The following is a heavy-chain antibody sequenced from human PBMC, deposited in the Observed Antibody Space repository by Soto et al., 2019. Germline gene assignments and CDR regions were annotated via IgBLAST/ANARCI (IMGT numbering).Heavy chain of an antibody. J-gene: IGHJ4*02. CDR2: IYHSGST. Sequence: SETLSLTCAVSGYSISSGYYWGWIRQPPGKGLEWIGSIYHSGSTYYNPSLKSRVTISVDTSKNQFSLKLSSVTAADTAVYYCARDAQIVATIGSFDYWGQGTLVTVSS. CDR3: ARDAQIVATIGSFDY. V-gene: IGHV4-38-2*02. D-gene: IGHD5-12*01. CDR1: GYSISSGYY.